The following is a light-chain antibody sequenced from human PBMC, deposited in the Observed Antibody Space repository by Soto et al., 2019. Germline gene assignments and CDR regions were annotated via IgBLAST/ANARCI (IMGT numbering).Light chain of an antibody. Sequence: IQMTQSPSTLSASVGDRVTITCRASQAISNFLAWYQQKPGKVPKLLMYGASTLPSGVPSRFSGSGSGTDFTLTISSLKPEDVATYYCQNYHSDPWTLGQGTKVDIK. CDR3: QNYHSDPWT. V-gene: IGKV1-27*01. J-gene: IGKJ1*01. CDR2: GAS. CDR1: QAISNF.